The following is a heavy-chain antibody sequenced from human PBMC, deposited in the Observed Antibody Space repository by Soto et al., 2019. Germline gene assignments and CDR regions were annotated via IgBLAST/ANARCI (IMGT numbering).Heavy chain of an antibody. V-gene: IGHV4-34*01. CDR2: INDRGSI. Sequence: QVQLQQWGAGPLRPLETLSLTCGVSGGSFSGYYWAWIRQSPGKGLEWIGEINDRGSINYNPSLNSRVSISVDTSNNHYSLKLRSVTAADAALYYGARESHDSLTGPHWVWYFDLGGGGTLVTVSS. D-gene: IGHD3-9*01. J-gene: IGHJ2*01. CDR1: GGSFSGYY. CDR3: ARESHDSLTGPHWVWYFDL.